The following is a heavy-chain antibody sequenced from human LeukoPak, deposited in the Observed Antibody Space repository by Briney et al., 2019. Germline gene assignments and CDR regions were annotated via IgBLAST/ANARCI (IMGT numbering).Heavy chain of an antibody. V-gene: IGHV3-23*01. CDR2: ISGSGGSK. D-gene: IGHD6-13*01. CDR1: AFTFSSYA. Sequence: GGSLRLSCAASAFTFSSYAFGWVRQAPGKGLEWVSSISGSGGSKSCDDSVKGRFTISRDNTTNKLYLQMNSLRAADTTVYYCAKVRPYSNSWYYFDCRGQGTLVTVAS. CDR3: AKVRPYSNSWYYFDC. J-gene: IGHJ4*02.